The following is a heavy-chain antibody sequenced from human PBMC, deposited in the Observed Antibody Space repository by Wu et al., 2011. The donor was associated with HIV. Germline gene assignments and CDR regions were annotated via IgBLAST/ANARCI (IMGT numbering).Heavy chain of an antibody. CDR1: GYSLTDYD. CDR3: ARARIGRRAFDI. J-gene: IGHJ3*02. Sequence: QVQLVQSGAEVKRPGASVKVSCEASGYSLTDYDITWVRQATGQGLEWMGWMNPNSGNTGYAQSFQGRVTLTRDTSISTAYMELSSLRPEDTAVYYCARARIGRRAFDIWGQGTMVTVS. D-gene: IGHD1-26*01. CDR2: MNPNSGNT. V-gene: IGHV1-8*02.